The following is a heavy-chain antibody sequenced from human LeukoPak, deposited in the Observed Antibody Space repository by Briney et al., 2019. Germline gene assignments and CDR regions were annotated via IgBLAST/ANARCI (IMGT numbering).Heavy chain of an antibody. CDR2: ISKSGTYI. V-gene: IGHV3-21*01. CDR1: GFTFRDYT. D-gene: IGHD3-10*01. Sequence: GGSLRLSCAASGFTFRDYTMNWVRQAPGKGLEWVSAISKSGTYIKYADSVKGRFTVSRDNAKNSLYLQMNSLRAEDTAVYFCAKFQGHYGDSEYYFDSWGQGALVTVSS. J-gene: IGHJ4*02. CDR3: AKFQGHYGDSEYYFDS.